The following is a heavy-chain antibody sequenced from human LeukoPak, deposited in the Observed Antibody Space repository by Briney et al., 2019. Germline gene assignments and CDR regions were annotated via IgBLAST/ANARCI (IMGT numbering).Heavy chain of an antibody. CDR1: GFTFSSYE. CDR2: ISSSGSTI. CDR3: ARDKQATYYYYGMVV. J-gene: IGHJ6*04. V-gene: IGHV3-48*03. D-gene: IGHD6-13*01. Sequence: PGGSLRLSCAASGFTFSSYEMNWVRQAPGKGLEWVSYISSSGSTIYYADSVKGRFTISRDNAKNSLYLQMNSLRAEDTAVYYCARDKQATYYYYGMVVWGKGTTVTVSS.